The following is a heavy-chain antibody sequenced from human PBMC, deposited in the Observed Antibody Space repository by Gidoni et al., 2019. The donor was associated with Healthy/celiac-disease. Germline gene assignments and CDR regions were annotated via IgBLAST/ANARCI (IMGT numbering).Heavy chain of an antibody. Sequence: EVQLVESGGGVVQPGGSLRLSCAASGFTVGSYWLSWVRQAQGKGLEWVANIKQDGSEKYYVDSVKGRFTISRDNAKNSLYLQMNSLRAEDTAVYYCARKKKTDSGYDLYYYYYGMDVWCQGTTVTVSS. CDR1: GFTVGSYW. CDR3: ARKKKTDSGYDLYYYYYGMDV. J-gene: IGHJ6*02. V-gene: IGHV3-7*04. CDR2: IKQDGSEK. D-gene: IGHD5-12*01.